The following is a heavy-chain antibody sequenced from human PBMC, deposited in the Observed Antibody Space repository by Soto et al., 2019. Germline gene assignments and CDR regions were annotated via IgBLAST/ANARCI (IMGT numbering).Heavy chain of an antibody. J-gene: IGHJ5*02. CDR1: GGSISNYQ. CDR2: IYYNGTT. D-gene: IGHD3-3*01. CDR3: ARSFYP. Sequence: SETLSLTCTVSGGSISNYQWSWVRQPPGKRLEWIGYIYYNGTTSYNPSLKSRVTISVDMSKNHLSLTLTSVTAADTGVYYCARSFYPWGQGTLVTVSS. V-gene: IGHV4-59*01.